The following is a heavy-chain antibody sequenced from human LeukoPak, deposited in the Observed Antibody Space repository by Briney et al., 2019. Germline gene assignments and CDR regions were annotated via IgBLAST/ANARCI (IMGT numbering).Heavy chain of an antibody. CDR3: ARTVAGSQLDH. CDR1: GFTFSSYT. V-gene: IGHV3-21*01. D-gene: IGHD6-19*01. CDR2: IRSSSSCI. J-gene: IGHJ5*02. Sequence: GGSLRLSCAASGFTFSSYTMNWLRLAPGKGLEWVSSIRSSSSCIYYADSVNGRFTISRDNAKNSLYLQMNSLTAADTAVYYCARTVAGSQLDHWSQGTQVTVSS.